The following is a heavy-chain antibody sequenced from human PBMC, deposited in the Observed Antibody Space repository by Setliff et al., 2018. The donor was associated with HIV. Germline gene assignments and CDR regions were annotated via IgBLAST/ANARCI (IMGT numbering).Heavy chain of an antibody. Sequence: SETLSLTCTVSGDSISSGRYYWNWIRQPAGKGLDWIGHIFTSGSAFSSGTANYSPSLKSRVTISVDSSKNQFSLKLTSVTAADTAMYYCTSDAKRWGQGTLVTVSS. CDR2: IFTSGSA. V-gene: IGHV4-61*09. D-gene: IGHD2-2*01. J-gene: IGHJ4*02. CDR3: TSDAKR. CDR1: GDSISSGRYY.